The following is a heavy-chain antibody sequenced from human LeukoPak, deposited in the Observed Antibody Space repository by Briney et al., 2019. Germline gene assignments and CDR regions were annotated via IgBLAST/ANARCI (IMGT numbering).Heavy chain of an antibody. CDR3: AREGNVLLWFGETYYYMDV. J-gene: IGHJ6*03. V-gene: IGHV3-7*03. CDR2: IKQDGREK. D-gene: IGHD3-10*01. Sequence: GGSLRLSCAASGFTFSSYWMSWVRQAPAKGLEWVANIKQDGREKYYLDFVKGRFTISRENAKNSLYLQMTSMRAEDTAVYYCAREGNVLLWFGETYYYMDVWGKGTTVTISS. CDR1: GFTFSSYW.